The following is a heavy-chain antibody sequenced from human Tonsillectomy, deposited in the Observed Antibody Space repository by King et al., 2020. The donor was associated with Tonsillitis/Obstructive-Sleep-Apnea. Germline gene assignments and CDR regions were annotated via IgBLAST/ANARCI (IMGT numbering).Heavy chain of an antibody. CDR2: IYYSGCT. CDR3: ARQYLGYYSGSGRSLLYYMDV. D-gene: IGHD3-10*01. CDR1: GDSISSRNYY. Sequence: QLQESGPGLVKPSETLSLTCTVSGDSISSRNYYLGWIRQPPGNGLEWIGRIYYSGCTYSNPSLKSRVTVLEDTSKNDVSLRLRSVPAADTAVYYCARQYLGYYSGSGRSLLYYMDVWGKGTTVTVSS. V-gene: IGHV4-39*01. J-gene: IGHJ6*03.